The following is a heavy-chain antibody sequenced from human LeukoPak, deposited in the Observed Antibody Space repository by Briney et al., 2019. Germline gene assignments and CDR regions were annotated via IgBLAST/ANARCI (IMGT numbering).Heavy chain of an antibody. V-gene: IGHV3-9*01. J-gene: IGHJ4*02. Sequence: QTGGSLRLSCAASGFTFDDYAMHWVRQAPGKGLEWVSGISWNSGSIGYADSVEGRFTISRDNAKNSLYLQMNSLRAEDTALYYCAKGYSYASFDYWGQGTLVTVSS. CDR1: GFTFDDYA. D-gene: IGHD5-18*01. CDR3: AKGYSYASFDY. CDR2: ISWNSGSI.